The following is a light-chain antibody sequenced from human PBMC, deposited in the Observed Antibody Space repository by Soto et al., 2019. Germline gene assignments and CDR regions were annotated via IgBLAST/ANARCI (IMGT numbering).Light chain of an antibody. Sequence: IVLTQSPATLSLSPWERATLSCRASQSISNYLAWYQQKHGQAPRLLIYGASNRATGIPDRFSGSGSGTDFTLTIIRLEPEDFAVYHCQQYGGWTFGQGTKVDIK. V-gene: IGKV3-20*01. CDR2: GAS. CDR3: QQYGGWT. CDR1: QSISNY. J-gene: IGKJ1*01.